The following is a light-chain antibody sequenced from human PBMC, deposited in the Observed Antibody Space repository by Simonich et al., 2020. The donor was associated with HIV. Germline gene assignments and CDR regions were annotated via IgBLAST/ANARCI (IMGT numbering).Light chain of an antibody. Sequence: IQMTQSPSTLSASVGDRDTITCRASQSIRSWVAWYQQKPGKAPSLLIYKASRLESGVPSRFSGSGSGTDFTLTISRLEPEDFAVYYCQQYGRSFYTFGQGTKLEIK. V-gene: IGKV1-5*03. CDR2: KAS. CDR1: QSIRSW. J-gene: IGKJ2*01. CDR3: QQYGRSFYT.